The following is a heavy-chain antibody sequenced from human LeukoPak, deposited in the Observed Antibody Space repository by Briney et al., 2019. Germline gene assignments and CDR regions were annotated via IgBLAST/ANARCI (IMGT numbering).Heavy chain of an antibody. CDR2: IYYSGST. J-gene: IGHJ4*02. V-gene: IGHV4-59*01. Sequence: SETLSLTCTVSGGSISSYYWSWIRQPPGKELEWIGYIYYSGSTNYNPSLKSRVTISVDTSKNQFSLKLSSVTAADTAVYYCARAYYGDYLDYWGQGTLVTVSS. CDR3: ARAYYGDYLDY. CDR1: GGSISSYY. D-gene: IGHD4-17*01.